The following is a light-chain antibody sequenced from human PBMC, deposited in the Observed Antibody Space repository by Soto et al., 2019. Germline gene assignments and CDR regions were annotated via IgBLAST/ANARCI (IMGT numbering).Light chain of an antibody. CDR3: LQSYITPWT. Sequence: DIQMTQSPSSLSTSVGDRVTITCRASQSISHYLNWYQQKPGKVPKLLIYAASRLQSGVPSRFSGSGSGTDFTLTISSLQPEDFATYFCLQSYITPWTFGQGTKVEIK. CDR1: QSISHY. J-gene: IGKJ1*01. V-gene: IGKV1-39*01. CDR2: AAS.